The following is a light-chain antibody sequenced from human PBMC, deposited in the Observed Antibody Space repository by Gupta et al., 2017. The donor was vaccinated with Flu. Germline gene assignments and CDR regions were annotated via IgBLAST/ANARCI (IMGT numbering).Light chain of an antibody. J-gene: IGLJ1*01. CDR2: EVS. CDR3: SSYTSSDTFV. CDR1: SSDVGTYNR. V-gene: IGLV2-18*02. Sequence: VTISCTGTSSDVGTYNRVSWYQQPPGTAPKLIIYEVSNRPAGVPDRFSGSKSGHTASLTISGLQGEDEADYYCSSYTSSDTFVFGTGTKVTVL.